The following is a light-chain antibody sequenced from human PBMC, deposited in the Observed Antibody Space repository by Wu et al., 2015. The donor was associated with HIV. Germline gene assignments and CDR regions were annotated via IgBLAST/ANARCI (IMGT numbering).Light chain of an antibody. V-gene: IGKV3-15*01. CDR2: GAS. Sequence: EIVMTQSPATLSVSPGERATLTCRASESVDSNLAWYQHKPGQAPRLLIYGASTRATDIPARFSGSGSGTEFTLTIGNMQSEDFAVYYCLQCNHWPPWTFGQGTTVEIK. CDR1: ESVDSN. J-gene: IGKJ1*01. CDR3: LQCNHWPPWT.